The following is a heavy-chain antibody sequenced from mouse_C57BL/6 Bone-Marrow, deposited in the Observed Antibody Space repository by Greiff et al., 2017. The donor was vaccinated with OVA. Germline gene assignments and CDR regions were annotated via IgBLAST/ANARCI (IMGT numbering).Heavy chain of an antibody. CDR2: IYPRSGNT. D-gene: IGHD1-1*01. CDR3: ARDYGEAY. Sequence: QVQLQQSGAELARPGASVKLSCKASGYTFTSYGISWVKQRTGQGLEWIGEIYPRSGNTYYNEKFKGKATLTADKSSSTAYMQLSSLTTEDSAIYYCARDYGEAYWGQGTLVTVSA. V-gene: IGHV1-81*01. CDR1: GYTFTSYG. J-gene: IGHJ3*01.